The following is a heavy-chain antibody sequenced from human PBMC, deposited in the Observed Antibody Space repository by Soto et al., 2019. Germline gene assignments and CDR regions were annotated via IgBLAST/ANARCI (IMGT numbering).Heavy chain of an antibody. Sequence: QLQLQKSGSGLVKPSQTLSLTCAVSGGSISSGGYSWSWIQQPPGKGLEWIGYIYHSGSTHYNPSLKSRVTISVDRSKNQFSLQLSSVTAADTAVYYCAAGGGLPRYYWGQGTLVTVSS. CDR1: GGSISSGGYS. V-gene: IGHV4-30-2*01. CDR3: AAGGGLPRYY. J-gene: IGHJ4*02. CDR2: IYHSGST. D-gene: IGHD5-12*01.